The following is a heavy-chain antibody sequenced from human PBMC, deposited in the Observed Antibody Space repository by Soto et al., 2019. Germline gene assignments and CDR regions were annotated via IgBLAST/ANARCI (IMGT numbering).Heavy chain of an antibody. CDR3: GCLLWFGDPVPPFVC. J-gene: IGHJ4*02. CDR2: VSGSGGRT. Sequence: GESLKISCAASGFTFSTYAMSWVRQPPGKGLEWVSGVSGSGGRTNHADSVKGRFTVSRDNSKNTLYLQMDSLKAEDSALYYCGCLLWFGDPVPPFVCWCQGIVVTVSS. V-gene: IGHV3-23*01. D-gene: IGHD3-10*01. CDR1: GFTFSTYA.